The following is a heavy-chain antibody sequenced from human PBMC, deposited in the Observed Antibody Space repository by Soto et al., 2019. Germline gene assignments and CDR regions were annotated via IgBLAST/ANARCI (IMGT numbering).Heavy chain of an antibody. CDR3: ARGNVKLRFFEWSLDAFDI. Sequence: GASVKVSCKASGYTFTSYGISWVRQAPGQGLEWMGWISAYNGNTNYAQKLQGRVTMTTDTSTSTAYMELRSLRSDDTAVYYCARGNVKLRFFEWSLDAFDIWGQGTMVTVSS. D-gene: IGHD3-3*01. V-gene: IGHV1-18*01. CDR1: GYTFTSYG. CDR2: ISAYNGNT. J-gene: IGHJ3*02.